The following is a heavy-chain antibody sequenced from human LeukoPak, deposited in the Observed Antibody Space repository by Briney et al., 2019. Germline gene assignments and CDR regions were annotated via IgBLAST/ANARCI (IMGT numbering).Heavy chain of an antibody. CDR2: ISSSSTI. Sequence: GGSLRLSCAASGFTFSSYSMNWVRQAPGKGLEWVSYISSSSTIYYADSVKGRFTISRDNAKNSLYLQMNSLRAEDTAVYYCARSITMVRVVPAYYFDYWGQGTLVTVSS. CDR3: ARSITMVRVVPAYYFDY. D-gene: IGHD3-10*01. V-gene: IGHV3-48*04. CDR1: GFTFSSYS. J-gene: IGHJ4*02.